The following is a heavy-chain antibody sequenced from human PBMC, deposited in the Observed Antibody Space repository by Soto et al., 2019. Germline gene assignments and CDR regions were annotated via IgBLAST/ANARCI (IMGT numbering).Heavy chain of an antibody. CDR1: EFSFGGYA. CDR3: AKGSRGYTTYYFDY. CDR2: ISGSGASA. D-gene: IGHD5-18*01. J-gene: IGHJ4*02. V-gene: IGHV3-23*01. Sequence: VQLLASGGGLVQPGGSLRLSCAASEFSFGGYAMSWVRQAPGKGLEWVSSISGSGASAFYAASVRGRFTISRDNTGNTVSLQMNSLRAEDTALYYCAKGSRGYTTYYFDYWGQGTRITVSS.